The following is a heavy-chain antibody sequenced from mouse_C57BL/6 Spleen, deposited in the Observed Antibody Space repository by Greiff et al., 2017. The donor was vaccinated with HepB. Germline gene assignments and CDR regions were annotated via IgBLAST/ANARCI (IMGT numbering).Heavy chain of an antibody. V-gene: IGHV1-15*01. J-gene: IGHJ2*01. CDR2: IDPETGGT. Sequence: VQLQQSGAELVRPGASVTLSCKASGYTFTDYEMHWVKQTPVHGLEWIGAIDPETGGTAYNQKFKGKAILTADKSSSTAYMELRSLTSEDSAVYYCTREGNYYGSSYVFDYWGQGTTLTVSS. CDR1: GYTFTDYE. D-gene: IGHD1-1*01. CDR3: TREGNYYGSSYVFDY.